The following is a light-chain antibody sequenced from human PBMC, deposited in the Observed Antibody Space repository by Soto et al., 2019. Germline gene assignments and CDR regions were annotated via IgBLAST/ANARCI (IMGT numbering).Light chain of an antibody. CDR2: GVS. CDR3: QQDSQWPLT. CDR1: QSVTSN. V-gene: IGKV3-15*01. Sequence: EIVMTQSPATLSVSPGERATLSCRASQSVTSNLAWYQQKTGQAPRLLMYGVSTRATGIPARFGGSGSATEFTLTISSLQSEDFAVYYCQQDSQWPLTFGGGTKVEIK. J-gene: IGKJ4*01.